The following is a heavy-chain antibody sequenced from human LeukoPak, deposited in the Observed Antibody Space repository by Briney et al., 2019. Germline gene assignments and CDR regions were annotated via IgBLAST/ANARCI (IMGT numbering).Heavy chain of an antibody. CDR2: IYSGGST. Sequence: GPLRLSCAASGFTVSSNYMSWVRQAPGKGLEWVSVIYSGGSTYYADSVKGRFTISRDNSKNTLYLQMNSLRAEDTAVYYCARSPRNRHFDYWGQGTLVTVSS. J-gene: IGHJ4*02. D-gene: IGHD2/OR15-2a*01. CDR3: ARSPRNRHFDY. CDR1: GFTVSSNY. V-gene: IGHV3-66*02.